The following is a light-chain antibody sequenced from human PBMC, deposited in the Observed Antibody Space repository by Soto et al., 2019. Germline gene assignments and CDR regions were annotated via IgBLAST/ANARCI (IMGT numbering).Light chain of an antibody. CDR2: DVS. CDR1: SRDVGGYNY. J-gene: IGLJ2*01. Sequence: QSALTQPRSVSGSPGQSVTISCNGTSRDVGGYNYVSWYQQHPGKAPKLMIYDVSKRPSGVPDRFSGSKSGNTASLTISGLQAEDEADYYCCSYAGSYTYVVFGGGTKVTVL. CDR3: CSYAGSYTYVV. V-gene: IGLV2-11*01.